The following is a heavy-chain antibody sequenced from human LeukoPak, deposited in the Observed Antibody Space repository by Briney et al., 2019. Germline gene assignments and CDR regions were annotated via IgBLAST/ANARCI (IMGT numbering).Heavy chain of an antibody. D-gene: IGHD3-22*01. CDR2: TYYRSKWYN. CDR3: ASSRYFSTYYYDSSAISRGYYFDY. J-gene: IGHJ4*02. V-gene: IGHV6-1*01. CDR1: GDSVSSNSAA. Sequence: SQTLSLTCAISGDSVSSNSAAWNWIRQSPSRGLEWLGRTYYRSKWYNDYAVSVKSRITINPDTSKNRFSLQLNSVTPEDTAVYYCASSRYFSTYYYDSSAISRGYYFDYWGQGTLVTVSS.